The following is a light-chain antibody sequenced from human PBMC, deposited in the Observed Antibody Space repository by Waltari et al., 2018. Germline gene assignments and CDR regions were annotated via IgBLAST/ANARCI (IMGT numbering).Light chain of an antibody. CDR1: SSDVGRYNY. J-gene: IGLJ2*01. CDR3: SSYAGSNNVV. CDR2: EVS. V-gene: IGLV2-8*01. Sequence: QSALTQPPSASGSPGQSVTLSCTGTSSDVGRYNYVPWYQQHPGKAPKLMIYEVSKRPSGVPARLSGSKSGNTASLTVSGLQAEDEADYYCSSYAGSNNVVFGGGTKLTVL.